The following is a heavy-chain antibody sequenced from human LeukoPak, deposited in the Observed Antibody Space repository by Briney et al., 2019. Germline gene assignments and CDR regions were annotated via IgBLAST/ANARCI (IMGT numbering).Heavy chain of an antibody. J-gene: IGHJ4*02. CDR3: AKGPLRGTAAAIDY. D-gene: IGHD2-2*01. CDR1: EFSVSHNY. CDR2: IHSDGTT. Sequence: GGSLRLSCAASEFSVSHNYMSWVRQAPGKGLEWVSVIHSDGTTHYADSVKGRFTISRDISTDTLWLQMDSLRTEDTAVYYCAKGPLRGTAAAIDYWGQGTLVTVSS. V-gene: IGHV3-53*05.